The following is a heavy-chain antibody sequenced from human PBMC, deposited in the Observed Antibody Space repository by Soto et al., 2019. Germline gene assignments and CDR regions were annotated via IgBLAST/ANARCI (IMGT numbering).Heavy chain of an antibody. CDR2: TYYSGNT. D-gene: IGHD5-12*01. CDR1: GGSINNFY. J-gene: IGHJ4*02. CDR3: ARHSDGFDLRPFDY. Sequence: LETLSLTCTVSGGSINNFYWSWIRQPPGKGLEWIGYTYYSGNTKYNPSVKSRVTITVDTSKNQFSLKLSSVTAADTAVYYCARHSDGFDLRPFDYWGQGTLVTVSS. V-gene: IGHV4-59*08.